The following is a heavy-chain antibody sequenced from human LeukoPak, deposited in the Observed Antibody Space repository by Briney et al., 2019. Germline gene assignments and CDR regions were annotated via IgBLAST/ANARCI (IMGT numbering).Heavy chain of an antibody. D-gene: IGHD1-26*01. Sequence: GGSLRLSCAASGFTFRNYSMNWVRQAPGKGLECISYISSSSTTIYYADSVRGRFTISRDNAKNSLYLQMNSLRAEDTAFYYCALWAEGALEYWGQGTLVTVSS. CDR1: GFTFRNYS. J-gene: IGHJ4*02. V-gene: IGHV3-48*01. CDR2: ISSSSTTI. CDR3: ALWAEGALEY.